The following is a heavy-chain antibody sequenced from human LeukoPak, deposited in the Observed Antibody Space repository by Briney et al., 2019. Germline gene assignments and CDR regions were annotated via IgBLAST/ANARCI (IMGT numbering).Heavy chain of an antibody. D-gene: IGHD1-7*01. Sequence: PGGSLRLSCAASGFTFSSYSMNWVRQAPGKGLEWVSSISSSSSYIYYADSVKGRLTISRDNAKNSLYLQMNSLRAEDTAVYYCARDTITGTTALFDYWGQGTLVTVSS. CDR1: GFTFSSYS. CDR3: ARDTITGTTALFDY. V-gene: IGHV3-21*01. J-gene: IGHJ4*02. CDR2: ISSSSSYI.